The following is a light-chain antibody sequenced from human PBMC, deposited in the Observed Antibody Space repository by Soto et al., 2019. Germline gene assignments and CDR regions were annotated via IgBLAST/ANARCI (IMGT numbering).Light chain of an antibody. J-gene: IGKJ4*01. Sequence: EIVLTQSPRTLSLSPGERATLSCRASQSLRSTSLAWYQQKPGQAPRLLISGASTRAADIPVRFSGSGSGTEFTLTISSLEPEDFAVYYCQQYSSSPRTFGGGTKVDI. V-gene: IGKV3-20*01. CDR3: QQYSSSPRT. CDR1: QSLRSTS. CDR2: GAS.